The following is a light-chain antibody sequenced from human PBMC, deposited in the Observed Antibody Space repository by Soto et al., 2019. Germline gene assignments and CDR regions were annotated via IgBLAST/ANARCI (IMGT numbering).Light chain of an antibody. CDR1: QSISGSY. V-gene: IGKV3-20*01. CDR2: DAS. J-gene: IGKJ1*01. Sequence: ENVLTQSPGTLSLSPGERATLSCRASQSISGSYLAWYQQKPGQAPTLLIYDASSRATGIPDRFSGSGSGTDFTLTISRLEPEDSAVYFCQQHGSSSWTFGQGTKVEIK. CDR3: QQHGSSSWT.